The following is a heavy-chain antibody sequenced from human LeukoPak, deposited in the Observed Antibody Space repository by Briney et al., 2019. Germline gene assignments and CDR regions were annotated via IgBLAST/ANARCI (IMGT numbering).Heavy chain of an antibody. V-gene: IGHV1-18*01. D-gene: IGHD6-13*01. CDR1: GYTFTTYG. CDR3: ARAGASRWSDY. J-gene: IGHJ4*02. Sequence: ASVKVSCKASGYTFTTYGITWVRQAPGQGLEWMGWISVDNDNTNYAQKLQGRVTVTTDTSTSTAYMELRSLRSDDTAGYYCARAGASRWSDYWGQGTLVTVSS. CDR2: ISVDNDNT.